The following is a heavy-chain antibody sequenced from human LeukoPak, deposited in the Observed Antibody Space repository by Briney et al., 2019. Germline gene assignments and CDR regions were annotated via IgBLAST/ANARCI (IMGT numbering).Heavy chain of an antibody. CDR3: ARWNYDILTGSPYYYYMDV. D-gene: IGHD3-9*01. J-gene: IGHJ6*03. Sequence: SETLSLTCTVSGGSISSYYWSWIRQPPGKGLEWIGYIYYSGSTNYNPSLKSRVTISVDTSKNQFSLKLSSVTAADTAVYYCARWNYDILTGSPYYYYMDVWGKGTTVTISS. V-gene: IGHV4-59*01. CDR2: IYYSGST. CDR1: GGSISSYY.